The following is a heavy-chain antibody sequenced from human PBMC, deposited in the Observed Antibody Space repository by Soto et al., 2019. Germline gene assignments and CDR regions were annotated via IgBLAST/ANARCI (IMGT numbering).Heavy chain of an antibody. CDR2: ISWDGGST. D-gene: IGHD6-13*01. CDR1: GFTFDDYA. J-gene: IGHJ3*02. V-gene: IGHV3-43D*03. CDR3: AKDFGGGSSSWYAFDI. Sequence: GSLRLSCAASGFTFDDYAMHWVRQAPGKGLEWVSLISWDGGSTYYADSVKGRFTISRDNSKNSLYLQMNSLRAEDTALYYCAKDFGGGSSSWYAFDIWGQGTMVTVSS.